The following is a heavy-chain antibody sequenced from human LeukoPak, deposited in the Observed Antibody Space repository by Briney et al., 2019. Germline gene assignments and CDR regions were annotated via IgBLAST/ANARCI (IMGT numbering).Heavy chain of an antibody. CDR1: RFTFSSYD. D-gene: IGHD4-17*01. Sequence: GGSLRLSCAASRFTFSSYDMSWVRQAPGKGLEWISYISGSGSAIYYADSVKGRFTISGDNAKNSLNLQMNSLRAEDTAVYYCARSYGDSDYYDYWGQGTLVTVS. V-gene: IGHV3-48*03. J-gene: IGHJ4*02. CDR2: ISGSGSAI. CDR3: ARSYGDSDYYDY.